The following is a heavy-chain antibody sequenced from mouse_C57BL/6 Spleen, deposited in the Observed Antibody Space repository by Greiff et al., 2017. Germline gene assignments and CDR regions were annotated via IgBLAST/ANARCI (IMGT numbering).Heavy chain of an antibody. J-gene: IGHJ3*01. D-gene: IGHD1-1*01. CDR1: GFTFSDYG. CDR3: ARDYYGSGAY. CDR2: ISSGRSTI. V-gene: IGHV5-17*01. Sequence: EVKLMESGGGLVKPGGSLKLSCAASGFTFSDYGMHWVRQAPEKGLEWVAYISSGRSTIYYADTVKGRFTISRDNAKTTLFLQMTSLRSEDTAMYYCARDYYGSGAYWGQGTLVTVSA.